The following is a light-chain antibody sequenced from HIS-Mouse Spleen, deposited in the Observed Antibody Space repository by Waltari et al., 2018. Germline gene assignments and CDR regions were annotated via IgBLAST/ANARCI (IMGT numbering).Light chain of an antibody. CDR1: SSNIGRHY. Sequence: QSVLTQPPSASGTPGQRGTTSCSGSSSNIGRHYVYWYQQLPGPAPNLLIYRNNQRPSGVPARFSGSKSGTSASLAISGLRSEDEADYYCAAWDDSLSGLWVFGGGTKLTVL. CDR2: RNN. V-gene: IGLV1-47*01. J-gene: IGLJ3*02. CDR3: AAWDDSLSGLWV.